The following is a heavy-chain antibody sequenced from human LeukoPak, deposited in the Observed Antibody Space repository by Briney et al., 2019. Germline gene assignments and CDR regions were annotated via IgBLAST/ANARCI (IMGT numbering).Heavy chain of an antibody. CDR1: GGTFSSYA. D-gene: IGHD2-15*01. J-gene: IGHJ6*02. CDR3: ASRSGGISDGMDV. V-gene: IGHV1-69*13. CDR2: IIPIFGTA. Sequence: GASVMVSCKASGGTFSSYAISWVRQAPGQGLEWMGGIIPIFGTANYAQKFQGRVTITADESTSTAYMELSSLRSEDTAVYYCASRSGGISDGMDVWGQGTTVTVSS.